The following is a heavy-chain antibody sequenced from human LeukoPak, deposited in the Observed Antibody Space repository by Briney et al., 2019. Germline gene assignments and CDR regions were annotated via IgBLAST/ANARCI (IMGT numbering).Heavy chain of an antibody. J-gene: IGHJ4*02. CDR3: ARDGNYYDSSEGDY. Sequence: ASVKVSCKASGYTFTGYYMHWVRQAPGQGLEWMGWINPNSGGTNYAQKFQGRVTMTRDTSISTVYMELSRLRSDDTAVYYCARDGNYYDSSEGDYWGQGTLVTVSS. CDR2: INPNSGGT. V-gene: IGHV1-2*02. CDR1: GYTFTGYY. D-gene: IGHD3-22*01.